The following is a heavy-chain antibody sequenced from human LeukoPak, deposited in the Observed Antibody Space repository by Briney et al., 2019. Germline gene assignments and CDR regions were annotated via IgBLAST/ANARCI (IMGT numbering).Heavy chain of an antibody. J-gene: IGHJ4*02. V-gene: IGHV3-74*01. Sequence: PGGSLRLSCAASGFTFSSYWMHWVRQAPGKGLVWVSRINSDGSSTSCADSVKGRFTISRDNAKNTLYLQMNSLRAEDTAVYYCARDQRTPPVLYDYWGQGTLVTVSS. D-gene: IGHD3-10*01. CDR1: GFTFSSYW. CDR2: INSDGSST. CDR3: ARDQRTPPVLYDY.